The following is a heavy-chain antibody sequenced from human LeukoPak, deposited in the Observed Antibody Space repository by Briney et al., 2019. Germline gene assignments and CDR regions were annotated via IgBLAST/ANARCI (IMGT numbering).Heavy chain of an antibody. D-gene: IGHD6-19*01. CDR3: ARALRLGWTGVDY. J-gene: IGHJ4*02. CDR2: TYYRSKWYN. Sequence: SQTLSLTCAISGDSFSSNSAAWNWIRQSPSRGLEWLGRTYYRSKWYNDYAVSVKSRITTNPDTSKNQFSLQLNSVTPEDTAVYYCARALRLGWTGVDYWGQGTLVTVSS. V-gene: IGHV6-1*01. CDR1: GDSFSSNSAA.